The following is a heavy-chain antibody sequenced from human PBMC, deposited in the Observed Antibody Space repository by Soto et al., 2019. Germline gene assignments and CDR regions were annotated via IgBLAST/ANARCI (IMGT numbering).Heavy chain of an antibody. V-gene: IGHV1-69*05. J-gene: IGHJ4*02. D-gene: IGHD3-9*01. Sequence: GASVKVSCKASGGIFSSYAISSVRQAPGQGLEWMGRIIPIFGTASYAQKFQGRVTMTRDTSTSTVYMELSSLRSEDTAVYYCARASADCDILTGLRGILYYWGQGTLVTVSS. CDR3: ARASADCDILTGLRGILYY. CDR1: GGIFSSYA. CDR2: IIPIFGTA.